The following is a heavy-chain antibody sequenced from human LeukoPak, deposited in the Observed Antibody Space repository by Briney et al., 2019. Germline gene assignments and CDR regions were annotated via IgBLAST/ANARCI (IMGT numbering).Heavy chain of an antibody. Sequence: GGSLRLSCAASGFTFSSYSMNWVRQAPGKGLEWVSYISSSSSTIYYADSVKGRFTISRDNAKNSLYLQMNSLRDEDTAVYYCARGGGSSWTLEYYFDYWGQGTLVTVSS. CDR2: ISSSSSTI. D-gene: IGHD6-13*01. CDR3: ARGGGSSWTLEYYFDY. CDR1: GFTFSSYS. V-gene: IGHV3-48*02. J-gene: IGHJ4*02.